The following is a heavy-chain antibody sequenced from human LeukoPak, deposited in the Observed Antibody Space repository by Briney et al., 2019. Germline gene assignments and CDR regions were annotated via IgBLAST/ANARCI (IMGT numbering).Heavy chain of an antibody. J-gene: IGHJ4*02. Sequence: PSETLSLTCTVSGGSISSGDYYWSWIRQPPGKGLEWIGYIYYSGRTYYNPSIKSRVTISVDTSKNQFSLNLTSVTAADTAVYYCAALQRPAAINYWGQGTLVTVSS. CDR3: AALQRPAAINY. V-gene: IGHV4-30-4*01. D-gene: IGHD2-2*01. CDR1: GGSISSGDYY. CDR2: IYYSGRT.